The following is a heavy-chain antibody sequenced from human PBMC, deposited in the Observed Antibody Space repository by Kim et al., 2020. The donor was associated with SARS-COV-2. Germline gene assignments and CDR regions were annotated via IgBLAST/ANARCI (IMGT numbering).Heavy chain of an antibody. CDR1: GFTPGSDA. CDR3: AKFVTRPTRFFDP. CDR2: ITDVRTT. V-gene: IGHV3-23*01. J-gene: IGHJ5*02. D-gene: IGHD5-12*01. Sequence: GGSLRLSCAASGFTPGSDAMAWVRDAPGKGLEWVSVITDVRTTYYAESVKGRFTISRDDSKNAVHLQMNSLRAEDTAIYYCAKFVTRPTRFFDPWGQGTLVTVSS.